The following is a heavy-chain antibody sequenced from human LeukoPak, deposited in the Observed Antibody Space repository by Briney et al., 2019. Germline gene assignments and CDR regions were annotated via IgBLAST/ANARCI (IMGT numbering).Heavy chain of an antibody. CDR3: AGLDTAMITSSDY. D-gene: IGHD5-18*01. CDR2: VSYDGSDK. CDR1: GFTFSSYG. V-gene: IGHV3-30*03. Sequence: GGSLRLSCEASGFTFSSYGIHWVRQAPDKGLEWVAVVSYDGSDKYYADSVKGRFTISRDNSKNTLYLQMNSLRPEDTAVYFCAGLDTAMITSSDYWGQGTLVTVSS. J-gene: IGHJ4*02.